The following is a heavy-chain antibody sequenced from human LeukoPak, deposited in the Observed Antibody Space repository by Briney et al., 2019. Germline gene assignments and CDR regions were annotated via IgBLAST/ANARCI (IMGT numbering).Heavy chain of an antibody. V-gene: IGHV4-34*01. CDR3: ARVWFGYFDY. Sequence: PGGSLRLSCAASGFTFSNAWMSWIRQPPGKGLEWIGEINHSGSTNYNPSLKSRVTISVDTSKNQFSLKLSSVTAADTAVYYCARVWFGYFDYWGQGTLVTVSS. CDR1: GFTFSNAW. CDR2: INHSGST. D-gene: IGHD3-10*01. J-gene: IGHJ4*02.